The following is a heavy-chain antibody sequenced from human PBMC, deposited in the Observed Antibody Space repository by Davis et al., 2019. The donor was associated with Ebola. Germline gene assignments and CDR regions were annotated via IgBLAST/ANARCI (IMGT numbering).Heavy chain of an antibody. CDR2: IIPIFGTA. CDR3: ARDGQQLVLRTFDY. J-gene: IGHJ4*02. D-gene: IGHD6-13*01. CDR1: GGTFSSNA. Sequence: AASVKVSCKASGGTFSSNAISWVRQAPGQGLEWMGGIIPIFGTANYAQKFQGRVTITADKSTSTAYMELSSLRSEDTAVYYCARDGQQLVLRTFDYWGQGTLVTVSS. V-gene: IGHV1-69*06.